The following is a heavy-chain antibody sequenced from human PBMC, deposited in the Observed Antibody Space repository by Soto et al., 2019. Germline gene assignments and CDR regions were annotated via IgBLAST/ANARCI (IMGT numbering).Heavy chain of an antibody. D-gene: IGHD4-17*01. V-gene: IGHV3-30-3*01. CDR3: ASATTVTFFDY. J-gene: IGHJ4*02. Sequence: GGSLRLSCAASGFTFSSYAMHWVRQAPGKGLEWVAVISYDGSNKYYADSVKGRFTISRDNSKNTLYLQMNSLRAEDTAVYYCASATTVTFFDYWGQGTLVTVSS. CDR2: ISYDGSNK. CDR1: GFTFSSYA.